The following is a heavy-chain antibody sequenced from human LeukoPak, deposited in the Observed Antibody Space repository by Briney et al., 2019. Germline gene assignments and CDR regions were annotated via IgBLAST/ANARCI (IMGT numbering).Heavy chain of an antibody. CDR3: ARQSSYDFWSGPDAFDI. V-gene: IGHV4-59*08. CDR2: IYYSGST. Sequence: SETLSLTCAVYGGSFSSYYWSWIRQPPGKGLEWIGYIYYSGSTNYNPSLKSRGTISVDTSKNQFSLKLSSVTAADTAVYYCARQSSYDFWSGPDAFDIWGQGTMVTVSS. CDR1: GGSFSSYY. J-gene: IGHJ3*02. D-gene: IGHD3-3*01.